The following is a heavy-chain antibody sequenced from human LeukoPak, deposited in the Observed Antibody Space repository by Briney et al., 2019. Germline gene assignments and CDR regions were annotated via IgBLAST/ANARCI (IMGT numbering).Heavy chain of an antibody. Sequence: GGSLRLSCAVSGFTFSSYWMHWVRQAPGKGLVWVSRINSDGSTTSYADSVKGRFTISRDNAKNTLYLQVNSLRAEDTAVYYCARLMDRARRDAFDIWGQGTMVTVSS. J-gene: IGHJ3*02. CDR2: INSDGSTT. CDR3: ARLMDRARRDAFDI. V-gene: IGHV3-74*01. CDR1: GFTFSSYW. D-gene: IGHD2-2*03.